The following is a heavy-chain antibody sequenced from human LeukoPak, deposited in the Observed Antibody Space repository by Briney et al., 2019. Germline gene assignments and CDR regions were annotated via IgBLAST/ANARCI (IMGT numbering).Heavy chain of an antibody. Sequence: GGSLRLSCTTSGFFFGAYAMSWLRQAPGKGLEWVGFIRSKTYGGAIEYAASVKGRFTISRDDSKGIAYLQMNSLKTEDTAVYYCARDQLGGDPDDYYYYYMGVWGKGTTVTVSS. J-gene: IGHJ6*03. V-gene: IGHV3-49*03. CDR1: GFFFGAYA. D-gene: IGHD4-17*01. CDR3: ARDQLGGDPDDYYYYYMGV. CDR2: IRSKTYGGAI.